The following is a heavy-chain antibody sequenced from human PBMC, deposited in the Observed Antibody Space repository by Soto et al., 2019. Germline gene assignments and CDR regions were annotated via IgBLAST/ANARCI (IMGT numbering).Heavy chain of an antibody. CDR3: ARGRDPYSSGSGSNY. J-gene: IGHJ4*02. Sequence: GGSLRLSCAASGFTFSSYSMNWVRQAPGKGLEWVSFISTSSSSIYYADSVKGRFTVSRDNAKNSLYLQMNSLRAEDTAVYYCARGRDPYSSGSGSNYWGQGTLVTVSS. V-gene: IGHV3-48*01. D-gene: IGHD6-19*01. CDR1: GFTFSSYS. CDR2: ISTSSSSI.